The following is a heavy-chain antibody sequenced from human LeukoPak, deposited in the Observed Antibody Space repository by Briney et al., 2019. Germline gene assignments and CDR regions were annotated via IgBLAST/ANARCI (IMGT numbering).Heavy chain of an antibody. CDR3: ARQIGYMDV. V-gene: IGHV3-23*01. Sequence: GGSLRLSCAASGFTLSSYAMSWVRQAPGKGLEWVSAISGSGGSTYYADSVKGRFTISRDNSKNSLYLQMNSLRAEDTALYYCARQIGYMDVWGKGTTVTVSS. CDR2: ISGSGGST. CDR1: GFTLSSYA. J-gene: IGHJ6*03. D-gene: IGHD3-10*01.